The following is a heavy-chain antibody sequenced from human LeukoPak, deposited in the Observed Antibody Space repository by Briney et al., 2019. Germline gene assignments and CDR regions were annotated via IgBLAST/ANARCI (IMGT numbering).Heavy chain of an antibody. D-gene: IGHD4-17*01. CDR1: GGTFSSYV. J-gene: IGHJ5*02. V-gene: IGHV1-69*13. CDR3: VTDYGA. CDR2: IIPIFDKP. Sequence: ASVKVSCKVSGGTFSSYVLRWVRQAPGQGLEWMGGIIPIFDKPNYARKFQGRVAISAGGSTSTTYMELSSLRSDDTAIYYCVTDYGAWGQGTLVTVSS.